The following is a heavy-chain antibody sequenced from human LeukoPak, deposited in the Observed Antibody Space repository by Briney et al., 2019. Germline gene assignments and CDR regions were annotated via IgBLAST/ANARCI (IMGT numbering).Heavy chain of an antibody. CDR2: ISCNSGSI. J-gene: IGHJ6*02. CDR1: GFTFDDYA. Sequence: GRSLRLSCAASGFTFDDYAMHWVRQAPGKGLEWVSGISCNSGSIGYADVVTGRFTISRDNAKNSLYLQMNSLRAEDTALYYCAKDKYSTVLGMDVWGQGTTVTVSS. V-gene: IGHV3-9*01. D-gene: IGHD6-6*01. CDR3: AKDKYSTVLGMDV.